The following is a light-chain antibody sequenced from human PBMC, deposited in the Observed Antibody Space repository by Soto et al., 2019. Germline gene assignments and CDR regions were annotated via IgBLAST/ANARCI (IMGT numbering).Light chain of an antibody. CDR1: QSISSW. V-gene: IGKV1-5*03. CDR3: QQYNSYPIT. Sequence: DIQMTQSPSTLSASVGDRVTITCRASQSISSWLAWYQQKPGKAPKLLIYKASSLESGVPSRFNGSGSGTEFTLTISSRQPDEFATYYCQQYNSYPITFGHGTRLDIK. J-gene: IGKJ5*01. CDR2: KAS.